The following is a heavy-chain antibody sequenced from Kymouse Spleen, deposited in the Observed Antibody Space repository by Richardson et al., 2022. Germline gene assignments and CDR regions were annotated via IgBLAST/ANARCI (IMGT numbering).Heavy chain of an antibody. CDR2: IYSGGST. Sequence: EVQLVESGGGLIQPGGSLRLSCAASGFTVSSNYMSWVRQAPGKGLEWVSVIYSGGSTYYADSVKGRFTISRDNSKNTLYLQMNSLRAEDTAVYYCARGYSSSWYGYYFDYWGQGTLVTVSS. CDR3: ARGYSSSWYGYYFDY. V-gene: IGHV3-53*01. J-gene: IGHJ4*02. CDR1: GFTVSSNY. D-gene: IGHD6-13*01.